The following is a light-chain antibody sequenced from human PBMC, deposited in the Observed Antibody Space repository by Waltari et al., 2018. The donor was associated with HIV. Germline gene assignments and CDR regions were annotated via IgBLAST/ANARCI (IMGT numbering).Light chain of an antibody. Sequence: SVLAPPPSASGTPGQRDTLSCSGCTSHIGGNDVFWYQHLPGAAPKLLIHRNNQRPSGVPYRFSGSTSGTSASLAISGLRSEDEADYYCVAWDDSLRGVLFGGGTKVAVL. CDR2: RNN. J-gene: IGLJ2*01. CDR3: VAWDDSLRGVL. CDR1: TSHIGGND. V-gene: IGLV1-47*01.